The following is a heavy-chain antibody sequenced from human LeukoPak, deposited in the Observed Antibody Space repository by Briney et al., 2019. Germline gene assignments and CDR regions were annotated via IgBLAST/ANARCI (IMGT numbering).Heavy chain of an antibody. CDR2: ISYDGSNK. J-gene: IGHJ4*02. D-gene: IGHD3-9*01. CDR3: ASEPYYDILTGYQYYFDY. V-gene: IGHV3-30*04. CDR1: GFAASRFTFSSYA. Sequence: PGGSLRLSCAASGFAASRFTFSSYAMHWVRQAPGKGLEWVAVISYDGSNKYYADSVKGRFTISRDNSKNTLYLQMNSLRDEDTAVYYCASEPYYDILTGYQYYFDYWGQGTLVTVSS.